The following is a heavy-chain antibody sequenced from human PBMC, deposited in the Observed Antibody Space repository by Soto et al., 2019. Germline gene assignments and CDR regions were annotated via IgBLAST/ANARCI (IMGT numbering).Heavy chain of an antibody. CDR3: AKMVGATLVDF. V-gene: IGHV4-4*02. Sequence: QVQLQESGPGLVKPSGTLSLTCTVSGASISSTSSGDWWSWVRQPPGKGLEWIGEIHHSANTNYNPSLKRXXTXSXXKSKTQFSLTLSSVTAADTAVYYCAKMVGATLVDFWGQGTLVTVSS. CDR2: IHHSANT. CDR1: GASISSTSSGDW. D-gene: IGHD1-26*01. J-gene: IGHJ4*02.